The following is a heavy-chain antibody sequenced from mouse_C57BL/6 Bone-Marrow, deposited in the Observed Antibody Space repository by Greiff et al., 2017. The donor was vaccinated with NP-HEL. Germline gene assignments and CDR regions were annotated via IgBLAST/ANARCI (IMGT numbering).Heavy chain of an antibody. CDR2: IYPGDGDT. J-gene: IGHJ2*01. CDR1: GYAFSSSW. Sequence: VQLQQSGPELVKPGASVKISCKASGYAFSSSWMNWVKQRPGKGLEWIGRIYPGDGDTNYNGKFTGKATLTADKSSSTAYMQLSSLTSEDSAVYFWARDGYYGSSPFDYWGQGTTLTVSS. CDR3: ARDGYYGSSPFDY. V-gene: IGHV1-82*01. D-gene: IGHD1-1*01.